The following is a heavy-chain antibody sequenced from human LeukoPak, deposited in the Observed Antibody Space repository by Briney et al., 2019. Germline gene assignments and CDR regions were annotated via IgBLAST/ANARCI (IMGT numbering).Heavy chain of an antibody. CDR2: IYYSGST. V-gene: IGHV4-59*01. CDR3: ARGAGSVTYYYDSSGYYGY. J-gene: IGHJ4*02. Sequence: SETLSLTCTVFGGSISSYYWSWIRQPPGKGLEWIGYIYYSGSTNYNPSLKSRVTISVDTSKNQFSLKLSSVTAADTAVYYCARGAGSVTYYYDSSGYYGYWGQGTLVTVSS. CDR1: GGSISSYY. D-gene: IGHD3-22*01.